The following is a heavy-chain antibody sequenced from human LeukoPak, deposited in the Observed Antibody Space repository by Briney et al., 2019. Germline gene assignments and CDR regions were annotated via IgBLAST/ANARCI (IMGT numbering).Heavy chain of an antibody. D-gene: IGHD2-15*01. V-gene: IGHV3-23*01. CDR3: AKALCSGGTCYRFDY. J-gene: IGHJ4*02. Sequence: GGSLGLSCAASGFTFSSYAMSWVRQAPGKGLEWVSAISGSGGSTYSADSVKGRFTISRDNSKNTLYLQMNSLRAGDTAVYYCAKALCSGGTCYRFDYWGQGTLVTVSS. CDR2: ISGSGGST. CDR1: GFTFSSYA.